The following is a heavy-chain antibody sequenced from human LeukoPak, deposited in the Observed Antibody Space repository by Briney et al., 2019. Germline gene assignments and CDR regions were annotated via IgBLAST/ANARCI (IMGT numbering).Heavy chain of an antibody. J-gene: IGHJ5*02. CDR1: GGTLSSYA. CDR3: ARAFRVVSNWFDP. Sequence: SVKVSCKASGGTLSSYAISWVRQAPGQGLEWMGGIIPIFGTANYAQKFQGRVTITADKSTSTAYMELSSLRSEDTAVYYCARAFRVVSNWFDPWGQGTLVTVSS. D-gene: IGHD2-15*01. V-gene: IGHV1-69*06. CDR2: IIPIFGTA.